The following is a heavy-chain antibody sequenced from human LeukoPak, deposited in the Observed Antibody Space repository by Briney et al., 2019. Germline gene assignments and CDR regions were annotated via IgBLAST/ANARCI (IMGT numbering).Heavy chain of an antibody. CDR3: ATWGSIAARPLDY. Sequence: ASVKVSCKASGYTFTSYYMHWVRQAPGQGLEWMGIINPSGGSTSYAQKFQGRDTITRNTSTSTVYMELRSLRSEDTAVYYCATWGSIAARPLDYWGQGTLVTVSS. J-gene: IGHJ4*02. V-gene: IGHV1-46*03. D-gene: IGHD6-6*01. CDR2: INPSGGST. CDR1: GYTFTSYY.